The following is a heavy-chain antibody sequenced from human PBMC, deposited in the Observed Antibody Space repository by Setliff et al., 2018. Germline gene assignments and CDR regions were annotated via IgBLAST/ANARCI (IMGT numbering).Heavy chain of an antibody. CDR1: SGSINSYY. Sequence: PSETLSLTCTVSSGSINSYYWSWVRQSPGKGLEWIGFVHFGGDTNYNPSLKSRVTMSADTSNNQFSLNLRSVTAADTAVYFCARQPSSGAYYNPRPYYFDSWGQGTLVTVSS. CDR3: ARQPSSGAYYNPRPYYFDS. D-gene: IGHD3-10*01. V-gene: IGHV4-59*01. J-gene: IGHJ4*02. CDR2: VHFGGDT.